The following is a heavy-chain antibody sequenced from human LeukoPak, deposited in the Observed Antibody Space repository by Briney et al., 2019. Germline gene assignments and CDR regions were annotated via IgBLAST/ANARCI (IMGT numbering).Heavy chain of an antibody. CDR2: INHSGST. D-gene: IGHD3-22*01. CDR1: GFTFSSYW. CDR3: ARHTRRVYYDSSGQIDY. J-gene: IGHJ4*02. Sequence: GSLRLSSAASGFTFSSYWMSWVRQAPGKGLEWIGEINHSGSTNYNPSLKSRVTISVDMSKNQFSLKLSSVTAADTAVYYCARHTRRVYYDSSGQIDYWGQGTLVTVSS. V-gene: IGHV4-34*01.